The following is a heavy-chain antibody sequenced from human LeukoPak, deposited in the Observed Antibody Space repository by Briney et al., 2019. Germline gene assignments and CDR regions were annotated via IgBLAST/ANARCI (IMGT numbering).Heavy chain of an antibody. CDR3: ARVIGEVFPNAFDI. D-gene: IGHD2/OR15-2a*01. CDR2: IRSKANSYAT. J-gene: IGHJ3*02. V-gene: IGHV3-73*01. CDR1: GFTFSGSA. Sequence: GGSLRLSCAASGFTFSGSAMHWVRQASGKGLEWVGRIRSKANSYATAYAASVKGRFTISRDDSKNTAYLQMNSLRAEDTAVYYCARVIGEVFPNAFDIWGQGTMVTVSS.